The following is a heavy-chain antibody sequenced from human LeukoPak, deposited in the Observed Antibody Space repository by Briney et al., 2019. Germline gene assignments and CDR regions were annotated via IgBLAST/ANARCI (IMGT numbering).Heavy chain of an antibody. V-gene: IGHV1-58*01. Sequence: ASVNVSCKASGFNFTSSAVQWVRQASGQRLERIGWIVVGSGNTNYAQKFQERVTITRDMSTSTAYMELSSLRSEDTAVYYCAADPVGSRYYYYYMDVWGKGTTVTVSS. D-gene: IGHD3-16*01. CDR3: AADPVGSRYYYYYMDV. J-gene: IGHJ6*03. CDR1: GFNFTSSA. CDR2: IVVGSGNT.